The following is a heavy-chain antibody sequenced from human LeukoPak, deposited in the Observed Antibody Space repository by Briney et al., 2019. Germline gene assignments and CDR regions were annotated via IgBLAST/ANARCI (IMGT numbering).Heavy chain of an antibody. CDR3: ARAADTAMVNYYYMDV. D-gene: IGHD5-18*01. V-gene: IGHV3-21*01. Sequence: GGSLRLSCAASGFTFSSMNWVRQAPGKGLEWVSSISSSSSYIYYADSVKGRFTISRDNDKNSLYLQMNSLRAEDTAVYYCARAADTAMVNYYYMDVWGKGTTVTVSS. J-gene: IGHJ6*03. CDR2: ISSSSSYI. CDR1: GFTFSS.